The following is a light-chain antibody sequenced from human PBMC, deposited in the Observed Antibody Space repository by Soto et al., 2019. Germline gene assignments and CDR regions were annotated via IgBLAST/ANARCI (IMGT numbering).Light chain of an antibody. V-gene: IGKV3-20*01. CDR2: GAS. J-gene: IGKJ1*01. CDR3: QQYDSTPWT. CDR1: QSVSSSY. Sequence: EIVLTQSPGTLSLSPGERATLSCRASQSVSSSYLAWYQQKPGQTPSLIIYGASRRATGIPDRFSASGSGTDFTLTISSLEPEDFAVDFCQQYDSTPWTFGQGTKVDNQ.